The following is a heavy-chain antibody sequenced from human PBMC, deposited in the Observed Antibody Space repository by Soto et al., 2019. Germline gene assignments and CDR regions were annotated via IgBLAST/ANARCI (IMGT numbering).Heavy chain of an antibody. D-gene: IGHD6-6*01. CDR3: AKDVEALARVGGMDV. Sequence: PGGSLRLSCAASGFTFSSYGMHWVRQAPGKGLEWVAVISYDGSNKYYADSVKGRFTISRDNSKNTLYLQMNSLRAEDTAVYYCAKDVEALARVGGMDVWGQGTTATVSS. J-gene: IGHJ6*02. CDR2: ISYDGSNK. CDR1: GFTFSSYG. V-gene: IGHV3-30*18.